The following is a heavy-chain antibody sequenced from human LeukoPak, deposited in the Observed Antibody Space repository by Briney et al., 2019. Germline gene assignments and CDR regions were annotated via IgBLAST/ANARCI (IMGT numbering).Heavy chain of an antibody. D-gene: IGHD2-21*01. CDR3: ARDGEDYYDY. CDR2: IYTSGST. CDR1: GGSISSGSYY. V-gene: IGHV4-61*02. Sequence: SETLSLTCTVSGGSISSGSYYWSWIRQPAGKGLEWIGRIYTSGSTNYNPSLKSRVTISVDTSKNQFSLKLSSVTAADTAVYYCARDGEDYYDYWGQGTLVTVSS. J-gene: IGHJ4*02.